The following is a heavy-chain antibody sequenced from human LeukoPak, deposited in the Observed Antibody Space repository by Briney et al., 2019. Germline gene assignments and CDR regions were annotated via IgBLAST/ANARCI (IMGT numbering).Heavy chain of an antibody. D-gene: IGHD3-3*01. Sequence: ASVKVSCKASGYTFNTCGISWVRQAPGQGLEWMGWINANNGDTHYAQKLQGRITMTTDTSTSTVYVELRSLRSDDTAVYYCTRDFVLLTSYDVFENWGQGTLVTVSS. CDR2: INANNGDT. V-gene: IGHV1-18*01. J-gene: IGHJ4*02. CDR3: TRDFVLLTSYDVFEN. CDR1: GYTFNTCG.